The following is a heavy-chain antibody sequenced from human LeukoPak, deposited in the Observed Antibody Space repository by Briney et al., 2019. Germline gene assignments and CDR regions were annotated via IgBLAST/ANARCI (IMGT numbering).Heavy chain of an antibody. CDR1: GFTISSNY. CDR3: ARARNGYSYGSGQYYYYYYMDV. CDR2: IKQDGSEK. D-gene: IGHD5-18*01. V-gene: IGHV3-7*01. J-gene: IGHJ6*03. Sequence: PGGSLRLSCAASGFTISSNYMSWVRQAPGKGLEWVANIKQDGSEKYYVDSVKGRFTISRDNAKNSLYLQMNSLRAEDTAVYYCARARNGYSYGSGQYYYYYYMDVWGKGTTVTISS.